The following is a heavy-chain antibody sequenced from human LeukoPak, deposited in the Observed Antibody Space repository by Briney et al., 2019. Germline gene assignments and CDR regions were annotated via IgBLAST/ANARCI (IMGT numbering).Heavy chain of an antibody. D-gene: IGHD5-24*01. CDR2: IGSVGEST. CDR1: GFNFITAA. Sequence: GGSLRLSCAASGFNFITAAMTWVRQAPGKGLEWVSLIGSVGESTYYADSVKGRFTISRDNVNHTLFLQMNCLRVEDTAMYYCVKDIQLSTWGLGTMVTVSS. J-gene: IGHJ3*01. V-gene: IGHV3-23*01. CDR3: VKDIQLST.